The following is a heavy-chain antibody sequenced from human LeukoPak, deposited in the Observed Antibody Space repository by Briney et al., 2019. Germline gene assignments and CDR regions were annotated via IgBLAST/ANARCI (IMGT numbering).Heavy chain of an antibody. J-gene: IGHJ4*02. CDR3: ARDRYYGSGSQPSDY. Sequence: SETLSLTCTVSGGSISSGGYYWSWIRQHPGKGLEWIGYIYYSGSTYYNPSLKSRVTISVDTSKNQFSLKLSSVTAADTAVYYCARDRYYGSGSQPSDYWGQGTLVTVSS. V-gene: IGHV4-31*03. CDR2: IYYSGST. D-gene: IGHD3-10*01. CDR1: GGSISSGGYY.